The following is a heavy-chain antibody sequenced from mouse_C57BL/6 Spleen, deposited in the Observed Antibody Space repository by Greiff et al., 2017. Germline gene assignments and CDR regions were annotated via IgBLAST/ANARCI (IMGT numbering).Heavy chain of an antibody. J-gene: IGHJ1*03. Sequence: QVQLQQSGPELVKPGASVKISCKASGYAFTSYWMNWVKQRPGKGLEWIGDIYPGDGGTNYNGKFKGKATLTVAKSSSTAYMQLSSLTSEDSAVYECARADDDDWYFGGWGTGTTVTVSS. CDR3: ARADDDDWYFGG. CDR2: IYPGDGGT. V-gene: IGHV1-82*01. CDR1: GYAFTSYW. D-gene: IGHD2-3*01.